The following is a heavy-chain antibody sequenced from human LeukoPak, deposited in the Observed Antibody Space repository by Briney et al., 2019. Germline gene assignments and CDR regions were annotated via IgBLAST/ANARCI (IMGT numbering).Heavy chain of an antibody. CDR2: IIPIFGTA. CDR3: ARGRNIVVVPAATPPYFDY. CDR1: EGTFSSYA. J-gene: IGHJ4*02. V-gene: IGHV1-69*01. D-gene: IGHD2-2*01. Sequence: GASVKVSCKASEGTFSSYAISWVRQAPGQGLEWMGGIIPIFGTANYAQKFQGRVTITADESTSTAYMELSSLRSEDTAVYYCARGRNIVVVPAATPPYFDYWGQGTLVTVSS.